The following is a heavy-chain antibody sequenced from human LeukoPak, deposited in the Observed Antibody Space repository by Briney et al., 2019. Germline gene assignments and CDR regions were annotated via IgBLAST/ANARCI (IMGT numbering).Heavy chain of an antibody. CDR2: IYHSGST. CDR1: GYSISSGYY. J-gene: IGHJ4*02. Sequence: SETLSLTCTVSGYSISSGYYWGWIRQPPGKGLEWIGSIYHSGSTYYNPSLKSRVTISVDTSKNQFSLKLSSVTAADTAVYYCARVYYDILTGCPTFDYWGQGTLVTVSS. CDR3: ARVYYDILTGCPTFDY. D-gene: IGHD3-9*01. V-gene: IGHV4-38-2*02.